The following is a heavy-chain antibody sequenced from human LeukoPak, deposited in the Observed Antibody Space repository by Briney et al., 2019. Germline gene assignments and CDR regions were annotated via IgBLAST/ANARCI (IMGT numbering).Heavy chain of an antibody. CDR3: ARRYYYDSSGYSYYFDY. V-gene: IGHV5-51*01. D-gene: IGHD3-22*01. Sequence: GESLKISCKGSGYSFTNYWIAWVRQLPGKGLEWMGIIYPGDSDTRYSPSFQGQVTISADKSISTAYLQWSSLKASDTAMYYCARRYYYDSSGYSYYFDYWGQGTLVTVSS. CDR1: GYSFTNYW. CDR2: IYPGDSDT. J-gene: IGHJ4*02.